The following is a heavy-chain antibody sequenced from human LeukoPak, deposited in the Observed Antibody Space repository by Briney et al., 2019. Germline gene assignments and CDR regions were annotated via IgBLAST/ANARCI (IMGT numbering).Heavy chain of an antibody. CDR2: ISAYNGNT. CDR1: GYTFTSYG. V-gene: IGHV1-18*01. CDR3: ARSQIPAYCGGDCYPASGGWFDP. Sequence: ASVKVSCKASGYTFTSYGISWVRQAPGQGLEWMGWISAYNGNTNYAQKLQGRVTMTTDTSTSTAYMELRSLRSEDTAVYYCARSQIPAYCGGDCYPASGGWFDPWGQGTLVTVSS. D-gene: IGHD2-21*02. J-gene: IGHJ5*02.